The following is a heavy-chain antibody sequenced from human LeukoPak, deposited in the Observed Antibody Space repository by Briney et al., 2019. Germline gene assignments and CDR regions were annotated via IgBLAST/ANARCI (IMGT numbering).Heavy chain of an antibody. D-gene: IGHD6-19*01. J-gene: IGHJ4*02. V-gene: IGHV4-34*01. CDR3: ARASFFSSGWLDY. CDR2: INHSGST. CDR1: GGSISSYY. Sequence: SETLSLTCTVSGGSISSYYWSWIRQPPGKGLEWIGEINHSGSTNYNPSLKSRVTISVDTSKNQFSLKLSSVTAADTAVYYCARASFFSSGWLDYWGQGTLVTVSS.